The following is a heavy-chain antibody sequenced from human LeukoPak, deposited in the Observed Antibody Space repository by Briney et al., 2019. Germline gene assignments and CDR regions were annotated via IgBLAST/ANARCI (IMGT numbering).Heavy chain of an antibody. CDR3: VRGGYRGFDYEY. Sequence: PGGSLRLSCAASGFTFNTYGMNWLRLAPGRGLEWVSSISPDSNYIYYVDSVKGRFTTSRDNAKNSLYLQMNSLRAGDTAVYYCVRGGYRGFDYEYWGQGALVTVSS. J-gene: IGHJ4*02. CDR2: ISPDSNYI. CDR1: GFTFNTYG. V-gene: IGHV3-21*01. D-gene: IGHD5-12*01.